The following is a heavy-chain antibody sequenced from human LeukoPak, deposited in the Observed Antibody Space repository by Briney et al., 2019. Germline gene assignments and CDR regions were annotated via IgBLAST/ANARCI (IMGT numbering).Heavy chain of an antibody. CDR1: GLTFDDYG. Sequence: PGGSLRLSCAASGLTFDDYGMSWVRQAPGKGLEWVSGINWNGGSTGYADSVKGRFTISRDNAKNSLYLQMNSLRAEDTALYYCARDARGYSYGYTDYWGQGTLVTVSS. CDR2: INWNGGST. V-gene: IGHV3-20*04. D-gene: IGHD5-18*01. J-gene: IGHJ4*02. CDR3: ARDARGYSYGYTDY.